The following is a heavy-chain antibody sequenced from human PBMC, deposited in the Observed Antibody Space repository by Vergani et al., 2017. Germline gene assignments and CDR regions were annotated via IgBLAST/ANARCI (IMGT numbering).Heavy chain of an antibody. CDR2: ISYDGSNK. CDR3: AKDLGPWIQPEDAFDI. CDR1: GFTFSSYG. D-gene: IGHD5-18*01. Sequence: QVQLVESGGGVVQPGRSLRLSCAASGFTFSSYGMHWVRQAPGKGLEWVAVISYDGSNKYYADSVKGRFTISRDKSKNKLYLQMNSLRAEDTAVYYCAKDLGPWIQPEDAFDIWGQGTMVTVSS. V-gene: IGHV3-30*18. J-gene: IGHJ3*02.